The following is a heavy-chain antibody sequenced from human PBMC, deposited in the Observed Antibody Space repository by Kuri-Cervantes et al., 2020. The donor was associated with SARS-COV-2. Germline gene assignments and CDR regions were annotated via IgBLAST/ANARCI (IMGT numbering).Heavy chain of an antibody. V-gene: IGHV4-34*01. D-gene: IGHD2-2*01. Sequence: SQTLSLTCAVYVGSFSGYYWSWIRQPPGKGLEWIGEINHSGSTNYNPSLKSRVTISVDTSKNQFSLKLSSVTAADTAVYYCARGPRYCSSTSCYPLDAFDIWGQGPMVTVSS. CDR3: ARGPRYCSSTSCYPLDAFDI. J-gene: IGHJ3*02. CDR1: VGSFSGYY. CDR2: INHSGST.